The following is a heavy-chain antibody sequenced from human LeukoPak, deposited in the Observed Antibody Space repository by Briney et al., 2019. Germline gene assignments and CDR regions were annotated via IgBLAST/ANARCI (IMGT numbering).Heavy chain of an antibody. V-gene: IGHV3-23*01. CDR1: GFTFRHND. CDR2: ITSSGGTT. J-gene: IGHJ4*02. Sequence: GGSLRLSCAASGFTFRHNDMSWVRQAPGKGLEWVSEITSSGGTTSYADSVKGRFIISRDNPKNTLFLQMNSLRVEDTAVYYCAKEPPYSTSWCFDYWGQGILVTVSS. CDR3: AKEPPYSTSWCFDY. D-gene: IGHD2-2*01.